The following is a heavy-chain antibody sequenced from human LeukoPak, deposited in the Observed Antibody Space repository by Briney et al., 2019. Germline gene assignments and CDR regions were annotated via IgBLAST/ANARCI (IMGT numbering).Heavy chain of an antibody. V-gene: IGHV1-18*01. J-gene: IGHJ4*02. CDR2: ISAYNGNT. D-gene: IGHD6-19*01. Sequence: GASVKVSCKASGGTFSSYAISWVRQAPGQGLEWMGWISAYNGNTNYAHHLQGRVTMTTDTSTSTAYMELRSLISDDTAVYFCATDDIAVAGTNFDYWGQGTLVTVSS. CDR1: GGTFSSYA. CDR3: ATDDIAVAGTNFDY.